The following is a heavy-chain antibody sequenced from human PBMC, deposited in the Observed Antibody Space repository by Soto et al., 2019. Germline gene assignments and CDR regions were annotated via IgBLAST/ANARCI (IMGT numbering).Heavy chain of an antibody. J-gene: IGHJ6*02. V-gene: IGHV3-33*01. CDR3: ARKRGYSGYDYGMDV. CDR1: GFTFSSYG. CDR2: IWYDGSNK. Sequence: GGSLRLSCAASGFTFSSYGMHWVRQAPGKGLEWVAVIWYDGSNKYYADSVKGRFTISRDNSKNTLYLQMNSLRAEDTAVYYCARKRGYSGYDYGMDVWGQGTTVTVSS. D-gene: IGHD5-12*01.